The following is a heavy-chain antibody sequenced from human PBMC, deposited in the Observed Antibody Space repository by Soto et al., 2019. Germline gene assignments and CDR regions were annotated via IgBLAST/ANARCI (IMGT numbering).Heavy chain of an antibody. Sequence: SETLSLTCTVSGGSISSYFWNWIRHSPGKGLEWIGYIVYSGSTNYSPSLKSRVTISLDTSKNQFSLRLNSVTAADTAVYYCASHGSSGWDNWFDPWGQGTLVTVS. CDR1: GGSISSYF. CDR2: IVYSGST. CDR3: ASHGSSGWDNWFDP. V-gene: IGHV4-59*01. D-gene: IGHD6-19*01. J-gene: IGHJ5*02.